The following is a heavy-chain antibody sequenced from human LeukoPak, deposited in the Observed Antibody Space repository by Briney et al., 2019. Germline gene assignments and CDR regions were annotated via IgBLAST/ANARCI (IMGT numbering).Heavy chain of an antibody. CDR2: INHSGST. D-gene: IGHD3-10*01. V-gene: IGHV4-34*01. J-gene: IGHJ4*02. CDR1: GGSFSGYY. CDR3: ARAYGSGSYHPGVYDY. Sequence: SETLSLTCAVYGGSFSGYYWSWIRQPPGKGLEWIGEINHSGSTNYNPSLKSRVTISVDMSKNQFSLKLSSVTAADTAVYYCARAYGSGSYHPGVYDYWGQGTLVTVSS.